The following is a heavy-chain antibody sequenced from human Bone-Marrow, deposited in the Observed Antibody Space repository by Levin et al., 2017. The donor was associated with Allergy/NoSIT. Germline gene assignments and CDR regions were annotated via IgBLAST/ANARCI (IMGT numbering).Heavy chain of an antibody. CDR3: AKGTQSLGIDY. V-gene: IGHV3-23*01. CDR2: ISGSGGST. CDR1: GFTFSSYA. Sequence: GESLKISCAASGFTFSSYAMSWVRQAPGKGLEWVSAISGSGGSTYYADSVKGRFTISRDNSKNTLYLQMNSLRAEDTAVYYCAKGTQSLGIDYWGQGTLVTVSS. J-gene: IGHJ4*02. D-gene: IGHD1-26*01.